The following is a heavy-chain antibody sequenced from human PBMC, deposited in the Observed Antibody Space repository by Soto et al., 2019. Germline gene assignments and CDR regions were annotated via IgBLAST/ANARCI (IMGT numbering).Heavy chain of an antibody. CDR1: GFTVSTKY. V-gene: IGHV3-66*01. D-gene: IGHD1-26*01. J-gene: IGHJ4*02. CDR2: IYSGGST. CDR3: ARDPWAVNY. Sequence: EVQLVESGGGLVQPGGSLRLSCAASGFTVSTKYMSWVRQAPGKGLEWVSVIYSGGSTFYADSVRGRFTISRDNFKNTVKLKMIRLRAEDTAVYYCARDPWAVNYWGQVTLVT.